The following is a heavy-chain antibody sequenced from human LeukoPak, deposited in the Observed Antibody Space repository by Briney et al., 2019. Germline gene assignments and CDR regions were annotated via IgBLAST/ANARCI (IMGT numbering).Heavy chain of an antibody. D-gene: IGHD3-10*01. CDR3: ARDTDDPDAHIWFGDLTHFDY. CDR1: GYTFTSYG. V-gene: IGHV1-18*01. Sequence: ASVKVSCKASGYTFTSYGISWVRQAPGQGLEWMGWISAYNGNTNYAQKLQGRVTMTTDTSTSTAYMELRSLRSDDTAVYYCARDTDDPDAHIWFGDLTHFDYWGQGTLVTVSS. CDR2: ISAYNGNT. J-gene: IGHJ4*02.